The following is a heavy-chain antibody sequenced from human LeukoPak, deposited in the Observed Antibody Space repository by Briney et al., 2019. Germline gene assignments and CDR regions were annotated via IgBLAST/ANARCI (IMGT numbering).Heavy chain of an antibody. CDR3: ARDEAASPLNSFDY. CDR1: AYTFTDYF. V-gene: IGHV1-2*02. CDR2: INPNSGST. Sequence: ASVKVSCKASAYTFTDYFMHWVRQAPAQGLEWMGWINPNSGSTKYAQKFQGRVTLSRDTSISTGYMELSSLRSDDTAVYYCARDEAASPLNSFDYWGQGTLVTVSS. D-gene: IGHD6-13*01. J-gene: IGHJ4*02.